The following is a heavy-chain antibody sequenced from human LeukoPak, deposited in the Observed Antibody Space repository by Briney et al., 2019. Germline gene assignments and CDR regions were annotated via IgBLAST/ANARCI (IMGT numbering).Heavy chain of an antibody. Sequence: GGSLRLSCAASGFTFSSYWMHCVRPAPGEGLVLVSRINSDGSSTSYAYSVKGGVTISRDNAKNTLYLQMNSLRAEDAAVYYCARDPRGATTGSDAFDIWGQGTMVTVSS. CDR3: ARDPRGATTGSDAFDI. CDR2: INSDGSST. V-gene: IGHV3-74*01. D-gene: IGHD1-26*01. J-gene: IGHJ3*02. CDR1: GFTFSSYW.